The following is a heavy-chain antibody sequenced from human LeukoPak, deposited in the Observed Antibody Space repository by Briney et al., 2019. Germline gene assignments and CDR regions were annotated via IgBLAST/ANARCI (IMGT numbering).Heavy chain of an antibody. CDR3: ARAGITMVRGVTINWFDP. CDR1: GFTFSSYA. Sequence: QPGRSLRLSCAASGFTFSSYAMHWVRQAPGKGLEWVAVISYDGSNKYYADSVKGRFTISRDNSKNTLYLKMNSLRAEDTAVYYCARAGITMVRGVTINWFDPWGQGTLVTVSS. V-gene: IGHV3-30*04. J-gene: IGHJ5*02. CDR2: ISYDGSNK. D-gene: IGHD3-10*01.